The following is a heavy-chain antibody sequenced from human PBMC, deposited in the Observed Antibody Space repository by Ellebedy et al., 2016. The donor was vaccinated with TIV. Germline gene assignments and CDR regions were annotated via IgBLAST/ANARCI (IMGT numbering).Heavy chain of an antibody. Sequence: AASVKVSCKASGYTFTGYYMHWVRQAPGQGLEWMGWINPNSGGTNYAQKFQGRVTMTRDTSISTAYMELSRLRSDDTAVYYCARGLLGSGSYYLDDAFDIWGQGTMVTVSS. CDR1: GYTFTGYY. CDR3: ARGLLGSGSYYLDDAFDI. CDR2: INPNSGGT. D-gene: IGHD3-10*01. J-gene: IGHJ3*02. V-gene: IGHV1-2*02.